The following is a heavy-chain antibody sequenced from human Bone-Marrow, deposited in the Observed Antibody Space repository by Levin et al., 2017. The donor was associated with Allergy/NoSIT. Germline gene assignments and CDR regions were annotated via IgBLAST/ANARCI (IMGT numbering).Heavy chain of an antibody. CDR2: ISSGSITI. D-gene: IGHD2-15*01. V-gene: IGHV3-48*01. CDR3: ASRYCSGGICYFDY. Sequence: GGSLRLSCAASGFTFSTYSMNWVRQAPGKGLEWVSYISSGSITIYYADSVKGRFTISRDNAKTSLYLQMNSLRAEDTAVYYCASRYCSGGICYFDYWGQGTLVTVSS. CDR1: GFTFSTYS. J-gene: IGHJ4*02.